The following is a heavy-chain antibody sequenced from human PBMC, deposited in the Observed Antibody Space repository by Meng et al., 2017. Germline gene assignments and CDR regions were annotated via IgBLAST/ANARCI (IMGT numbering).Heavy chain of an antibody. V-gene: IGHV3-33*01. D-gene: IGHD2-15*01. CDR2: IWYDGSNK. CDR1: GFTFSSYG. Sequence: GGSLRLSCAASGFTFSSYGMHWVRQAPGKGLEWVAVIWYDGSNKYYADSVKGRFTISRDNSKNTLYLQMNSLRAEDTAVYYCAREYCSGGSCYEHFDYWGQGTLVTCAS. J-gene: IGHJ4*02. CDR3: AREYCSGGSCYEHFDY.